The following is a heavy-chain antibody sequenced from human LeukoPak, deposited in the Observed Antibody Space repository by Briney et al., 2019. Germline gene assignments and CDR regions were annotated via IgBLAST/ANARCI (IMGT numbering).Heavy chain of an antibody. CDR3: TSLSDAIESFGTRNY. J-gene: IGHJ4*02. Sequence: SVKVSCKASGGTFSSYAISWVRQAPGQGLEWMGGIIPIFGTANYAQKFQGRVTITADESTSTAYMVLSSLRAEDTAVYYCTSLSDAIESFGTRNYWGQGTLVTVSS. D-gene: IGHD2-8*01. V-gene: IGHV1-69*13. CDR1: GGTFSSYA. CDR2: IIPIFGTA.